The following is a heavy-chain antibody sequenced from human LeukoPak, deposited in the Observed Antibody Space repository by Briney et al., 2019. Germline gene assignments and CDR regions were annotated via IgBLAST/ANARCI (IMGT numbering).Heavy chain of an antibody. CDR1: GYTFTSYG. J-gene: IGHJ6*03. CDR2: ISAYNGNT. V-gene: IGHV1-18*01. Sequence: ASVKVSCKASGYTFTSYGISWVRQAPGQGLEWMGWISAYNGNTNYAQKLQGRVTMTTDTSTSTAYMELRSLRSDDTAVYHCARVADEMSYYYMDVWGKGTTVTVSS. CDR3: ARVADEMSYYYMDV. D-gene: IGHD5-24*01.